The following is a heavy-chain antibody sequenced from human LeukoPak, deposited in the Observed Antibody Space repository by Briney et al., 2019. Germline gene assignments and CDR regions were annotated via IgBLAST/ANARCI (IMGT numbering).Heavy chain of an antibody. Sequence: SETLSLTCTVSGDSITNYYWSWIRQPAGKELEWIGRVHTSGSTNYNPSLKSRVSMSVDTSKNQISLKLSSVTAADTAVYYCATSLTGYYNSWGQGTLVTVSS. J-gene: IGHJ4*02. CDR1: GDSITNYY. CDR3: ATSLTGYYNS. D-gene: IGHD3-9*01. CDR2: VHTSGST. V-gene: IGHV4-4*07.